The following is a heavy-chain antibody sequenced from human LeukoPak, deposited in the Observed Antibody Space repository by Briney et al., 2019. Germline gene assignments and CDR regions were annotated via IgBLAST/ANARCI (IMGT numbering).Heavy chain of an antibody. CDR1: GFTFSSYA. CDR3: ARGPDYDFRSGYLGSRFDP. Sequence: PGGSLRLSCAASGFTFSSYAMSWVRQAPGKGLEWVSAISGSGGSTYYADSVKGRFTISRDNSKNTLYLQMNSLRAEDTAVYYCARGPDYDFRSGYLGSRFDPWGQGTLVTVSS. D-gene: IGHD3-3*01. J-gene: IGHJ5*02. V-gene: IGHV3-23*01. CDR2: ISGSGGST.